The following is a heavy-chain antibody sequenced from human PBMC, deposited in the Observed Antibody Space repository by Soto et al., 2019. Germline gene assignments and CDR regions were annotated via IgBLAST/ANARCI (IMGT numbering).Heavy chain of an antibody. CDR3: TRDQWYAFDT. V-gene: IGHV3-48*01. CDR1: GFTFSTYT. D-gene: IGHD2-15*01. J-gene: IGHJ3*02. Sequence: PGGSLRLSCAASGFTFSTYTMNWVRQAPGKGLEWISYITLRGATYYADSVKGRFTISRDSAKNSLYLQMNSVGAEDTAVYYCTRDQWYAFDTWGQGTMVTVSS. CDR2: ITLRGAT.